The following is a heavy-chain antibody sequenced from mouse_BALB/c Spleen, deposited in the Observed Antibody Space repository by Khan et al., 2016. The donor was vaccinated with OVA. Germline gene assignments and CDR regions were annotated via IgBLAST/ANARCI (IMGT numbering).Heavy chain of an antibody. CDR1: GYTFTNAV. V-gene: IGHV9-4*02. D-gene: IGHD2-12*01. J-gene: IGHJ4*01. CDR3: ARGGADYYRGDGSAMDY. CDR2: INTHSGVP. Sequence: QIQLVQSGPELKRPGETVRISCKASGYTFTNAVMQWVQKMPGKGLKWIGWINTHSGVPKYAEAFKGRFALSLDTSATTAYLQIMNLKNEDTATDFWARGGADYYRGDGSAMDYWGQGTSVTVSS.